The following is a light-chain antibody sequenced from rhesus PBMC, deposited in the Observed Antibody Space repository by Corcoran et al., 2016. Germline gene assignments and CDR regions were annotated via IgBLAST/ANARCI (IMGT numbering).Light chain of an antibody. V-gene: IGKV1-22*01. J-gene: IGKJ2*01. CDR1: QGISSW. Sequence: DIQMTQSPSSLSASVGDKVTITCRASQGISSWLAWYQQKPGKVPKLRIYKSSSLQSGVPSRFSGSGSGTDFTLTISSLQPEDFATYYCLQYSSSPYSFGQGTKVEIK. CDR3: LQYSSSPYS. CDR2: KSS.